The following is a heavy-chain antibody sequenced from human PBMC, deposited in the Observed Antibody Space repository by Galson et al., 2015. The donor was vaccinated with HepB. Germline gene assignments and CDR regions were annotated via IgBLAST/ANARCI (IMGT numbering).Heavy chain of an antibody. CDR3: TRDTAMAHWDY. Sequence: SVKVSCKASGYPFINYAIHWVRQAPGHSLEWMGWINVGNGNTIYSKKFQGRVTINRDISASTAYLDLPSLSSEDTAVYYCTRDTAMAHWDYWGQGTRVTVSS. CDR1: GYPFINYA. V-gene: IGHV1-3*01. CDR2: INVGNGNT. D-gene: IGHD5-18*01. J-gene: IGHJ4*02.